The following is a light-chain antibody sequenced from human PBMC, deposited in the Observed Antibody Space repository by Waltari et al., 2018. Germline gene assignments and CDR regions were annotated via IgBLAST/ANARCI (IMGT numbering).Light chain of an antibody. CDR1: QDISNY. J-gene: IGKJ5*01. Sequence: DIHLTQSPSSLSASIGDRVTITCLANQDISNYLSWYHQKSGKAPKLLIYGASNVVLGVPSRFRGSVSGTYFRITISSLQPEDAGMYYCQLNNYPLSVTFGQGTRVEI. CDR2: GAS. CDR3: QLNNYPLSVT. V-gene: IGKV1-33*01.